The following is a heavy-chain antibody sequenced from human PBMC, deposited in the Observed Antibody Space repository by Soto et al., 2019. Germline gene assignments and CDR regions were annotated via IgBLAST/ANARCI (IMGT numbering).Heavy chain of an antibody. Sequence: QLQLQESGPGLVKPSETLSLTCTVSGGPISSSNYSGGWIRRPPGKGLGGLGSFNYSGGTYFNRSLKRRVTINIDTSKNQFSLNLRSVTATDTAVYYCARTAIVVVVTATRNWFDPWGQGTLVTVSS. CDR1: GGPISSSNYS. J-gene: IGHJ5*02. V-gene: IGHV4-39*01. CDR2: FNYSGGT. CDR3: ARTAIVVVVTATRNWFDP. D-gene: IGHD2-15*01.